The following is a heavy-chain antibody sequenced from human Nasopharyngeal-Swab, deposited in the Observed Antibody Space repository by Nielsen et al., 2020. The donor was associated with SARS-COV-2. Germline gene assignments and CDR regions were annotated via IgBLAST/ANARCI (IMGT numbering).Heavy chain of an antibody. CDR3: ARDFLTLEMATISG. CDR2: ISSSSSTI. Sequence: GESLKISCAASGFTFSSYSMNWVRPAPGKGLEWVSYISSSSSTIYYADSVKGRFTISRDNAKNSLYLQMNSLRDEDTAVYYCARDFLTLEMATISGWGQGTLVTVSS. D-gene: IGHD5-24*01. CDR1: GFTFSSYS. V-gene: IGHV3-48*02. J-gene: IGHJ4*02.